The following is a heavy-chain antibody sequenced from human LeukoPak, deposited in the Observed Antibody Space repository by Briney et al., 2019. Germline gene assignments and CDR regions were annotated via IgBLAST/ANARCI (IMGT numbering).Heavy chain of an antibody. J-gene: IGHJ4*02. V-gene: IGHV3-30*03. CDR1: GFTFSSYG. D-gene: IGHD1-26*01. Sequence: GGSLRLSCAASGFTFSSYGMHWVRQAPGKGLEWVAVISYDGSNKYYADSVKGRFTISRDNSKNTLDLQMNSLRAEDTAVYYCARSVGASIRKNLYFDYWGQGTLVTVSS. CDR3: ARSVGASIRKNLYFDY. CDR2: ISYDGSNK.